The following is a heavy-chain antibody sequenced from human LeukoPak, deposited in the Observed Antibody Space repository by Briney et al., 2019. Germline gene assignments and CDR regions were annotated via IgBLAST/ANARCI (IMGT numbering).Heavy chain of an antibody. CDR2: IKTKADNYAT. J-gene: IGHJ6*04. CDR3: THPAYYYNVDV. D-gene: IGHD6-25*01. Sequence: GGSLKLSCSASGLTFSVSAIHWVHQASSKGLEWVGRIKTKADNYATAYAASVKGRFTISRDDSTNTAYLQMNSLKTEDTAVYYCTHPAYYYNVDVWGKGTTVTVSS. V-gene: IGHV3-73*01. CDR1: GLTFSVSA.